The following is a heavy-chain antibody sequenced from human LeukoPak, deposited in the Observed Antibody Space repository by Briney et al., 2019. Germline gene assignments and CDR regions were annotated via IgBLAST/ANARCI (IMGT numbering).Heavy chain of an antibody. J-gene: IGHJ4*02. V-gene: IGHV3-48*04. CDR3: ARGDDGAY. CDR1: GFTFDIYG. CDR2: ISSGSSPK. Sequence: QPGGSLRLSCAASGFTFDIYGRNWIRQAPGKGLEWVSHISSGSSPKYYAGSVRGRFTISRDNAKKSLYLQTNSLRVEDTAVYYCARGDDGAYWGQGTLVTVSS. D-gene: IGHD3-16*01.